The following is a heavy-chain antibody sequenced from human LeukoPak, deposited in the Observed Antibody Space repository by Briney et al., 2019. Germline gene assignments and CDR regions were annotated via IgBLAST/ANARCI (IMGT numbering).Heavy chain of an antibody. CDR3: ARWGYTAGWRYFDY. CDR1: GGSISSYY. V-gene: IGHV4-59*08. CDR2: IYYSGST. J-gene: IGHJ4*02. D-gene: IGHD5-12*01. Sequence: SETLSLTCTVSGGSISSYYWCWIRQPPGKGLEWIGYIYYSGSTNYNPSLKSRVTISVDTSKNQFSLKLSSVTAADTAVYYCARWGYTAGWRYFDYWGQGTLVTVSS.